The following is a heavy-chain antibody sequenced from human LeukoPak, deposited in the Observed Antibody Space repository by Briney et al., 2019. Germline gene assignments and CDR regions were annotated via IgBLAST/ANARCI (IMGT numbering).Heavy chain of an antibody. J-gene: IGHJ6*02. V-gene: IGHV3-30-3*01. D-gene: IGHD2-2*01. CDR3: ARDPSQPLPSEGYYYYGMDV. Sequence: GRSLRLSCAASGFTFSSYAMHWVRQAPGKGLEWVAVISYDGSNKYYADSVKGRFTISRDNSKNTLYLQMNSLRAEDTAVYYCARDPSQPLPSEGYYYYGMDVWGQGTTVTVSS. CDR2: ISYDGSNK. CDR1: GFTFSSYA.